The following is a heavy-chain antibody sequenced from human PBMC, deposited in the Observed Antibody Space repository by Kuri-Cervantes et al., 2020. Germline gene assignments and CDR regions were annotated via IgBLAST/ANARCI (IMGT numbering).Heavy chain of an antibody. D-gene: IGHD5-18*01. CDR2: IYYSGST. Sequence: SETLSLTCAVSGYSISSYYWSWIRQPPGKGLEWIGYIYYSGSTNYNPSLKSRVTISVDTSKNQFSLKLSSVTAADTAVYYCARAESGYSYGNFDYWGQGTLVTVSS. CDR1: GYSISSYY. J-gene: IGHJ4*02. CDR3: ARAESGYSYGNFDY. V-gene: IGHV4-59*01.